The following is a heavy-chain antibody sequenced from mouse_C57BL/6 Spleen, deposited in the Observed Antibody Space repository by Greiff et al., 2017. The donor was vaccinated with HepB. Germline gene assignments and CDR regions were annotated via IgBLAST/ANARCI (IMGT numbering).Heavy chain of an antibody. CDR1: GFTFSSYG. J-gene: IGHJ2*01. V-gene: IGHV5-6*01. CDR3: ARQNYYGSSYHFDY. D-gene: IGHD1-1*01. Sequence: EVKLVESGGDLVKPGGSLKLSCAASGFTFSSYGMSWVRQTPDKRLEWVATISSGGSYTYYPDSVKGRFTISRDNAKNTLYLQMSSLKSEDTAMYYCARQNYYGSSYHFDYWGQGTTLTVSS. CDR2: ISSGGSYT.